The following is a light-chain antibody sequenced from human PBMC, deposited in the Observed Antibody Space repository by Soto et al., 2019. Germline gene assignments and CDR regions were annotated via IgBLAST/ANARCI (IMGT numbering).Light chain of an antibody. V-gene: IGLV1-44*01. CDR1: SFNIGRNP. CDR3: AAWDDSLNGWV. J-gene: IGLJ3*02. CDR2: TND. Sequence: QSVLTQPPSASGTPGQRVTISCSGSSFNIGRNPVNWYQQFPGTAPKLLIYTNDQRPSGVPDRFSGSKSGTSAFLAISGLQSEDEADYYCAAWDDSLNGWVFGGGTKLTVL.